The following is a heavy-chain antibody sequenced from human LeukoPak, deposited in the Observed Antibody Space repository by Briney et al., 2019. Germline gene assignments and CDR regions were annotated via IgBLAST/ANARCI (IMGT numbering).Heavy chain of an antibody. J-gene: IGHJ4*02. Sequence: SETLSLTCTVSGGSMSGGGYYWTWIRQHPGKGLEWIGYIYYDGSTYYNPSLKSRVNISVDTSKNQFSLKVISVSAADTAVYYCARALFDYGGSPFRFDFWGQGPLVTVSS. CDR3: ARALFDYGGSPFRFDF. D-gene: IGHD4-23*01. V-gene: IGHV4-31*03. CDR1: GGSMSGGGYY. CDR2: IYYDGST.